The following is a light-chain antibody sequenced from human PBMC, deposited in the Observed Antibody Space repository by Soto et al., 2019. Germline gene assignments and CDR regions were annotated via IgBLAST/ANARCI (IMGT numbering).Light chain of an antibody. V-gene: IGKV3-20*01. CDR1: QSVSSNY. Sequence: EIVLTQSPGTLSLSPGERATLSCRASQSVSSNYLAWYQQKPVQAPRPLIYGASSRATGIPDRFSGSGAGTDFPLTISRLPSEDFAVYYCQQYGSSPWTFGQGTKVEIK. J-gene: IGKJ1*01. CDR3: QQYGSSPWT. CDR2: GAS.